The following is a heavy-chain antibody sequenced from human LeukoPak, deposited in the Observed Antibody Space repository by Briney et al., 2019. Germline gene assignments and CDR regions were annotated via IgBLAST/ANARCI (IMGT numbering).Heavy chain of an antibody. V-gene: IGHV1-8*01. CDR2: MNPNSGDT. CDR3: ARVPRRGDRFDP. D-gene: IGHD3-16*01. CDR1: GYTFTSYD. J-gene: IGHJ5*02. Sequence: ASVKVSCKASGYTFTSYDINWVRQATGQGLEWMGWMNPNSGDTGYAQKLQGRVTMTRDKSTGTAYMELSSLRSDDTAVYYCARVPRRGDRFDPWGQGTLVTVSS.